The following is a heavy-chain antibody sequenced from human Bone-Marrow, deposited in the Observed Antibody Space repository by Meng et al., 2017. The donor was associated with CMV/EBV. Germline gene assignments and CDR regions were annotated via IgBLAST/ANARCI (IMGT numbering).Heavy chain of an antibody. Sequence: GESLKISCAASGFTFSSYSMNWVRQAPGKGLEWVSSLYRGGNTNYADSVKGRFTIFRDASKNTVYLQMHNLRVEDTAMYFCARDRRSRGYYYDISGHIDYWGQGTLVTVSS. D-gene: IGHD3-22*01. J-gene: IGHJ4*01. V-gene: IGHV3-53*01. CDR2: LYRGGNT. CDR1: GFTFSSYS. CDR3: ARDRRSRGYYYDISGHIDY.